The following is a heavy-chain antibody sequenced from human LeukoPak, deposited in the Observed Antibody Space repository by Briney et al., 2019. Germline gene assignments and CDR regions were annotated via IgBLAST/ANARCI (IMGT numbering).Heavy chain of an antibody. CDR3: VREFSGGYFDY. CDR1: GYTLSSYH. J-gene: IGHJ4*02. Sequence: GASVKVSCKASGYTLSSYHIHWVRQAPGQGLEWMGIITPSGGSTGYAQKFQGRVTMTRDTSTSTVYMELSSLTSEDTAVYYCVREFSGGYFDYWGQGTVVTVSS. V-gene: IGHV1-46*01. CDR2: ITPSGGST. D-gene: IGHD3-10*01.